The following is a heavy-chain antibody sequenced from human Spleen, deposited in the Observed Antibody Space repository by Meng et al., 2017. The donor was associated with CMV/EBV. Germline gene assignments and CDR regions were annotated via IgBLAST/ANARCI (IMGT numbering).Heavy chain of an antibody. Sequence: SETLSLTCTVSGGSVNSGSYYWSWIRQPPGKGLEWIGYIYYSGSTNYNPSLKSRVTISVDTSKNQFSLKLSSVTAADTAVYFCARGVDYYYGMDVWGQGTTVTVSS. J-gene: IGHJ6*02. D-gene: IGHD3-10*01. CDR1: GGSVNSGSYY. CDR3: ARGVDYYYGMDV. CDR2: IYYSGST. V-gene: IGHV4-61*01.